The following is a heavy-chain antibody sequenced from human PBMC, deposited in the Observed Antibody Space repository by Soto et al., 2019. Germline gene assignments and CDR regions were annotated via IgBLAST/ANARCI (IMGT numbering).Heavy chain of an antibody. Sequence: GGSLRLSCAASGFTFSSYGMHWVRQAPGKGLEWVAVIWYDGSNKYYADSVKGRFTISRDNSKNTLYLQMNSLRAEDTAVYYCAREGYYDFWSGPPGYYYYYGMDVWGQGTTVTVSS. D-gene: IGHD3-3*01. CDR3: AREGYYDFWSGPPGYYYYYGMDV. J-gene: IGHJ6*02. CDR2: IWYDGSNK. V-gene: IGHV3-33*01. CDR1: GFTFSSYG.